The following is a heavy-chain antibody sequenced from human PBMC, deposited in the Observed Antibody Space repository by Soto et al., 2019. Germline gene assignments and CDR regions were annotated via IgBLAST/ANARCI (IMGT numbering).Heavy chain of an antibody. V-gene: IGHV1-2*04. D-gene: IGHD2-8*01. CDR2: INPKSGGT. J-gene: IGHJ6*02. CDR3: ARGDSTDCSNGVCSFFYNHDMDV. Sequence: ASVKVSCKASGYSFTNNDVSWVRQAPGQGLEWLGRINPKSGGTSTAQKFQGWVTMTTDTSISTASMELTRLTSDDTAIYYCARGDSTDCSNGVCSFFYNHDMDVWGQGTTGTVS. CDR1: GYSFTNND.